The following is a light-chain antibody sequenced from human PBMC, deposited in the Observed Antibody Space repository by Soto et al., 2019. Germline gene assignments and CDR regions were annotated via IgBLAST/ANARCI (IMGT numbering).Light chain of an antibody. CDR2: STS. V-gene: IGKV3-20*01. Sequence: EIVLTQSPGTLSLSPGERVTLSCRTSQSTTSSFLAWYQQKPGQAPRLLIYSTSRRATGIPDRFSGSGSGTDFTLTISRLEPEDFAVYYCQQYGSSSWTFGQGTKVEIK. CDR3: QQYGSSSWT. J-gene: IGKJ1*01. CDR1: QSTTSSF.